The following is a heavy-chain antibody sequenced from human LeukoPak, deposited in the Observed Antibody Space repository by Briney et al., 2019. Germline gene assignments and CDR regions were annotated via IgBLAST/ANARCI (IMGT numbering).Heavy chain of an antibody. D-gene: IGHD3-3*01. CDR3: ARGESVGYYDFWSGTTPRGYFDY. V-gene: IGHV4-59*01. CDR2: IYYSGST. CDR1: GGSISSYY. Sequence: SETLFLTCTVSGGSISSYYWSWIRQPPGKGLEWIGYIYYSGSTNYNPSLKSRVTISVDTSKNQFSLKLSSVTAADTAVYYCARGESVGYYDFWSGTTPRGYFDYWGQGTLVTVSS. J-gene: IGHJ4*02.